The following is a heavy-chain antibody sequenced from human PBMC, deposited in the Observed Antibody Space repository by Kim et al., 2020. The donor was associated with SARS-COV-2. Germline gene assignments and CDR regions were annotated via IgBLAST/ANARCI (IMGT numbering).Heavy chain of an antibody. CDR1: GGSFSGYY. CDR3: ARGGHTKVLRYFDWLPDYYYYYGMDV. Sequence: SETLSLTCAVYGGSFSGYYWSWIRQPPGKGLEWIGEINHSGSTNYNPSLKSRVTISVDTSKNQFSLKLSSVTAADTAVYYCARGGHTKVLRYFDWLPDYYYYYGMDVWGQGTTVTVSS. CDR2: INHSGST. V-gene: IGHV4-34*01. J-gene: IGHJ6*02. D-gene: IGHD3-9*01.